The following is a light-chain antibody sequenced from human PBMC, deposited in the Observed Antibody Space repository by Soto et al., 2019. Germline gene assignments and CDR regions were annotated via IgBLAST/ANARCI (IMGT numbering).Light chain of an antibody. CDR1: RDISHH. V-gene: IGKV1-27*01. Sequence: DIQMTQSPSSLSASLGDRVTITCRASRDISHHLAWYQQRPGKVPRLLIYAASALEPGVPSRFIGSGSGTDFTLTIPRLQHEDIETYYCQKTDTVPFTLGPGTTVDIK. CDR2: AAS. J-gene: IGKJ3*01. CDR3: QKTDTVPFT.